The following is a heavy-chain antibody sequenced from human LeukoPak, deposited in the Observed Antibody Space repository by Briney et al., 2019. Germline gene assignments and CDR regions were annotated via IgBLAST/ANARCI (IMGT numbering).Heavy chain of an antibody. Sequence: ASVKVSCKASGYTFTSYDINWVRQATGQGLEWMGWMNPNSGNTGYAQKFQGRVTITRNTSISTAYMELSSLRSEDTAVYYCARVAGAMNPKIDYWGQGTLVTVSS. CDR3: ARVAGAMNPKIDY. D-gene: IGHD1-14*01. CDR1: GYTFTSYD. CDR2: MNPNSGNT. J-gene: IGHJ4*02. V-gene: IGHV1-8*01.